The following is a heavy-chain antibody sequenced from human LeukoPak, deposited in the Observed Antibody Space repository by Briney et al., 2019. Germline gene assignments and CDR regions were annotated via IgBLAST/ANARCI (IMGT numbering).Heavy chain of an antibody. J-gene: IGHJ5*02. D-gene: IGHD3-10*01. V-gene: IGHV1-2*02. CDR1: GYTFTDYY. Sequence: ASVKVSCKASGYTFTDYYIHWVRQAPGQGLEWMGWINPNSGGTNNAQKFQGRVTMTRDTSISTAYMELSRLRSDDTAIYYCARVRPVREIDWFDPWGQGTLVTVSS. CDR3: ARVRPVREIDWFDP. CDR2: INPNSGGT.